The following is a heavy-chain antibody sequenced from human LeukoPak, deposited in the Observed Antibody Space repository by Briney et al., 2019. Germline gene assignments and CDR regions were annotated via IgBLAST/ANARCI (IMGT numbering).Heavy chain of an antibody. CDR3: ARRRAGTTGRYFDY. Sequence: PSETLSLTGAVSGYSISSGYYWGRIRQPPGKGLEWIGRIYHSGSTYYNPSLKSRVTISVDTSKNQFSLKLSSVTAADTAVYYCARRRAGTTGRYFDYWGQGTLVTVSS. CDR1: GYSISSGYY. J-gene: IGHJ4*02. V-gene: IGHV4-38-2*01. CDR2: IYHSGST. D-gene: IGHD1-1*01.